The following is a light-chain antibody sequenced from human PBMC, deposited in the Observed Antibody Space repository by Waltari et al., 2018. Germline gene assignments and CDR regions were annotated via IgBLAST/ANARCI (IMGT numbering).Light chain of an antibody. CDR1: QSVSSSY. J-gene: IGKJ2*01. V-gene: IGKV3-20*01. CDR2: GAS. CDR3: QQYGRSWNT. Sequence: EIVLTQSPGTLSLSPGERATLSCRASQSVSSSYLAWYQQNPGQAPRLLIYGASSRATGIPDRFSGSESGTDFSLTISRLEPEDFAVYYCQQYGRSWNTFGQGTKLEIK.